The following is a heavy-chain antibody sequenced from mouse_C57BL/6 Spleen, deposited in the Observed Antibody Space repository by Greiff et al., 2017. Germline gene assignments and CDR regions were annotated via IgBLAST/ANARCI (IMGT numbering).Heavy chain of an antibody. CDR2: IDPSDSYT. CDR1: GYTFTSYW. Sequence: QVQLQQPGAELVMPGASVKLSCKASGYTFTSYWMHWVKQRPGQGLEWIGEIDPSDSYTNYNQKFKGKSTLTVDKSSSTAYMQLSSLTSEDSAVYYCARADTYYSNSFAYWGQGTLVTVSA. CDR3: ARADTYYSNSFAY. D-gene: IGHD2-5*01. V-gene: IGHV1-69*01. J-gene: IGHJ3*01.